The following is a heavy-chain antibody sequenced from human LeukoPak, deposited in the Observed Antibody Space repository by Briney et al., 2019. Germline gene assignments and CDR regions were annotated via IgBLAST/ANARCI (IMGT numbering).Heavy chain of an antibody. J-gene: IGHJ6*02. CDR1: GGSISYYY. V-gene: IGHV4-59*01. CDR3: AREAPQTTVPEGMDV. D-gene: IGHD4-17*01. Sequence: SETLSLACTVSGGSISYYYWSWIRQSPGKGLEWIGYIYYSGTTNYNPSLKSRVTISVDTSKNQFSLQLRSVTAADTAVYYCAREAPQTTVPEGMDVWGQGTTVTVSS. CDR2: IYYSGTT.